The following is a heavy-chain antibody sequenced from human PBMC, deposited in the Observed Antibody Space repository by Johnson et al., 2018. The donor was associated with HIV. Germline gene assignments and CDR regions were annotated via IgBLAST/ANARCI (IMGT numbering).Heavy chain of an antibody. V-gene: IGHV3-30*14. CDR1: GFTFSSYA. CDR2: ISYDAKHK. J-gene: IGHJ3*02. Sequence: QVQLVESGGGVVQPGRSLRLSCAASGFTFSSYAMHWVRQAPGKGLEWVAVISYDAKHKYYADSVKGRFTISRDNSKNTLSLQMNSLRAEDTAVYYCAKVFSSWPPDSRDAFDIWGQGTMVIVSS. D-gene: IGHD3-22*01. CDR3: AKVFSSWPPDSRDAFDI.